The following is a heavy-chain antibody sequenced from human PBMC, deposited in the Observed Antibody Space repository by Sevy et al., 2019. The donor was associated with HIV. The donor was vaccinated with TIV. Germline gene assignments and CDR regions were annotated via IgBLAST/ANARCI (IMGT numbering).Heavy chain of an antibody. CDR3: AKAWGYYYDSSGRGGRTAGMDV. Sequence: GGSLRLSCVASGFTFSSYGMHWVRQAPGKGLEWVAVISYDGSNKYYADSVKGRFTISRDNSKNTLYLQMNSLRAEDTAVYYCAKAWGYYYDSSGRGGRTAGMDVWGQGTTVTVSS. CDR2: ISYDGSNK. J-gene: IGHJ6*02. CDR1: GFTFSSYG. V-gene: IGHV3-30*18. D-gene: IGHD3-22*01.